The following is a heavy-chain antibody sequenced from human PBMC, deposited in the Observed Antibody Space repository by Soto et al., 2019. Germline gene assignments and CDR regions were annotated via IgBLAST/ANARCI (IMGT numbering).Heavy chain of an antibody. Sequence: QVQLVESGGGVVQPGRSLRLSCAASGFTFSSYGMHWVRQAPGKGLEWVAVISYDGSNKYYADSVKGRFTISRDNSKNTLYLPMNSLRAEDTDVYYCPTGVVVAATYFQHCGQGTLVTVST. CDR3: PTGVVVAATYFQH. D-gene: IGHD2-15*01. V-gene: IGHV3-30*03. CDR1: GFTFSSYG. CDR2: ISYDGSNK. J-gene: IGHJ1*01.